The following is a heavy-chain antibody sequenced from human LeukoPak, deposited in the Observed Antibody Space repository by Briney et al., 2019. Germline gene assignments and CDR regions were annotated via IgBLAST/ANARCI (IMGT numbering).Heavy chain of an antibody. V-gene: IGHV1-69*13. CDR2: IIPIFGTA. J-gene: IGHJ6*02. CDR3: ARTHYYGDYPYGMDV. Sequence: GASVKVSCKASGGTVSSYAISWVRQAPGQGLEWMGGIIPIFGTANYAQKFQGRVTITADESTSTAYMELSSLRSKDTAVYYCARTHYYGDYPYGMDVWGQGTTVTVSS. CDR1: GGTVSSYA. D-gene: IGHD4-17*01.